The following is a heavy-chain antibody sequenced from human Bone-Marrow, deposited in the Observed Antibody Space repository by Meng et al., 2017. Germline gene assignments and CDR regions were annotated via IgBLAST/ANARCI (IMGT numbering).Heavy chain of an antibody. CDR2: INHSGST. J-gene: IGHJ4*02. Sequence: QGQLQHWGAGLLKPSETLSLTCAVYGGSFSGYYWSWIRQPPGKGLEWIGEINHSGSTNYNPSLKSRVTISVDTSKNQFSLKLSSVTAADTAVYYCARGRVVAATNPKFDYWGQGTLVTVSS. CDR1: GGSFSGYY. D-gene: IGHD2-15*01. CDR3: ARGRVVAATNPKFDY. V-gene: IGHV4-34*01.